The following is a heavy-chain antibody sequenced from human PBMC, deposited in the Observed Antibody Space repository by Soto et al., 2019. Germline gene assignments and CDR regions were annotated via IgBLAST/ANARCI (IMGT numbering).Heavy chain of an antibody. CDR3: ARFMTTVTTIYYYYGTEV. D-gene: IGHD4-4*01. J-gene: IGHJ6*02. CDR2: IYSGGST. V-gene: IGHV3-53*01. Sequence: WGSLRLSCAASGFTVSTNYMTWVRQAPGKGLEWVSVIYSGGSTYYADSVEGRFTISRDNSKNTVYLQMSSLRAEDTAVYYCARFMTTVTTIYYYYGTEVWGHGTTVTVSS. CDR1: GFTVSTNY.